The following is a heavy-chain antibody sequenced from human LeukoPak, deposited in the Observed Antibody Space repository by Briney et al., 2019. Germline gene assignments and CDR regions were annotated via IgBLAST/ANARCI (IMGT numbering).Heavy chain of an antibody. J-gene: IGHJ4*02. CDR3: AKETPEGVTFDY. Sequence: PGGSLRLSCAASGFTFSSYWMSWVRQAPGKGLEWVANIKQDGSEKYYVDSVKGRFTISRDNAKNSLYLQMSSLRAEDTAVYYCAKETPEGVTFDYWGQGTLVTVSS. D-gene: IGHD5-18*01. V-gene: IGHV3-7*03. CDR1: GFTFSSYW. CDR2: IKQDGSEK.